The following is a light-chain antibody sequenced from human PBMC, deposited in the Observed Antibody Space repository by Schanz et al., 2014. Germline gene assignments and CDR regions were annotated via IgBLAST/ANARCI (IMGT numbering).Light chain of an antibody. CDR1: SSNIGAGYD. Sequence: QSVLTQPPSVSGAPGQRVTISCTGSSSNIGAGYDVHWYQQLPGTAPKLLIHANNQRLSGVPDRFSGSKSGTSASLAITGLQSEDEADYYCGAWDSSLSAGVFGGGTKLTVL. CDR3: GAWDSSLSAGV. V-gene: IGLV1-40*01. J-gene: IGLJ3*02. CDR2: ANN.